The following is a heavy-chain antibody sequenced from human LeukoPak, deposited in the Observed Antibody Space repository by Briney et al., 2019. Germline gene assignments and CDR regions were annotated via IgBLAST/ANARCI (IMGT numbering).Heavy chain of an antibody. D-gene: IGHD3-10*01. CDR1: GLTFSSYP. CDR3: AKGAYFSGSYGFAFDY. J-gene: IGHJ4*02. V-gene: IGHV3-23*01. CDR2: ISGGGGST. Sequence: GGSLRLSCAASGLTFSSYPMTWVRQAPGKGLEWVSAISGGGGSTHYADSVKGRFTISRDNSKNALYLQMNSLRAEDTAVYFCAKGAYFSGSYGFAFDYWGQGTLVTVSS.